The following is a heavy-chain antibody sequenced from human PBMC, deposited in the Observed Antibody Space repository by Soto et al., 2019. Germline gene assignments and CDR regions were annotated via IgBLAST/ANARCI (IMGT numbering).Heavy chain of an antibody. J-gene: IGHJ6*02. CDR2: IWYDGSNK. V-gene: IGHV3-33*01. D-gene: IGHD3-10*01. CDR1: GFTFSSYG. Sequence: QVQLVESGGGVVQPGRSLRLSCAASGFTFSSYGMHWVRQAPGKGLEWVAVIWYDGSNKYYADSVKGRFTISRDNSKNTRYLQMNSLRAEDTAVYYCARDSYYYGSGSPHYYYYYGMDVWGQGTTVTVSS. CDR3: ARDSYYYGSGSPHYYYYYGMDV.